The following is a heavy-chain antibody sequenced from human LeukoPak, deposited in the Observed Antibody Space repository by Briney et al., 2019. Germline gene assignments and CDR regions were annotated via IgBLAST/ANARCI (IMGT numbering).Heavy chain of an antibody. J-gene: IGHJ4*02. CDR1: GFTFSTYW. V-gene: IGHV3-74*01. CDR2: INTDGRTT. Sequence: GGSLRLSCAASGFTFSTYWMHCVRQAPGKGLVWVSHINTDGRTTNYADSVKGRFTVSRDNAKNTLYLQMNSLRAEDTAVYYCARDRDYGGRLDYWGQGTLVTVSS. CDR3: ARDRDYGGRLDY. D-gene: IGHD4-23*01.